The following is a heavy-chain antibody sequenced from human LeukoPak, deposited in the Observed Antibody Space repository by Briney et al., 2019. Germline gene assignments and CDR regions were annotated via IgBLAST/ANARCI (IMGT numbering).Heavy chain of an antibody. CDR3: ARAYYYDSSGYYYRGYYFDY. CDR2: ISYDGSNK. J-gene: IGHJ4*02. V-gene: IGHV3-30-3*01. Sequence: PGGSLRLSCAASGFTVSSNYMSWVRQAPGKGLEWVAVISYDGSNKYYADSVKGRFTISRDNSKNTLYLQMNSLRAEDTAVYYCARAYYYDSSGYYYRGYYFDYWGQGTLVTVSS. CDR1: GFTVSSNY. D-gene: IGHD3-22*01.